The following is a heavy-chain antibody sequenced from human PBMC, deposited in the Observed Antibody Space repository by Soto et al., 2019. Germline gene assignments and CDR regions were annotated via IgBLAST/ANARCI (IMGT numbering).Heavy chain of an antibody. V-gene: IGHV1-18*01. J-gene: IGHJ6*02. CDR1: GYTFTSYG. Sequence: ASVKVSCKASGYTFTSYGISWVRRAPGQGLEWMGWISAYNGNTNYAQKLQGRVTMTTDTSTSTAYMELRSLRSDDTAVYYCARADTNYYHDGMDVWGQGTTVTVSS. CDR3: ARADTNYYHDGMDV. CDR2: ISAYNGNT.